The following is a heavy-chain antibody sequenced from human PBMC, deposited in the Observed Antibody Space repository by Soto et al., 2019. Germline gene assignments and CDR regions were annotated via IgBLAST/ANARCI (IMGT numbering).Heavy chain of an antibody. CDR1: GFTFSSYG. V-gene: IGHV3-33*01. Sequence: GGSLRLSCAASGFTFSSYGMHWVRQAPGKGLEWVAVIWYDGSNKYYADSVKGRFTISRDNSKNTLYLQMNSLRAEDTAVYYCARDESYSGYDLVISYYFDYWGQGTLVTVSS. CDR3: ARDESYSGYDLVISYYFDY. D-gene: IGHD5-12*01. CDR2: IWYDGSNK. J-gene: IGHJ4*02.